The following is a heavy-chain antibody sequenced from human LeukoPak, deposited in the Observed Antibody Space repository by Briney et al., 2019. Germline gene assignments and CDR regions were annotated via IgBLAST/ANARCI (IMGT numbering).Heavy chain of an antibody. CDR3: ARGSGYDILTGDV. Sequence: GGSLRLSCAASGFTFDDYGMSWVRQAPGKGLGWVSGINWNGGSTGYADSVKGRFTISRDNAKNSLYLQMNSLRAKDTALYYCARGSGYDILTGDVWGQGTTVTVSS. CDR1: GFTFDDYG. J-gene: IGHJ6*02. D-gene: IGHD3-9*01. V-gene: IGHV3-20*04. CDR2: INWNGGST.